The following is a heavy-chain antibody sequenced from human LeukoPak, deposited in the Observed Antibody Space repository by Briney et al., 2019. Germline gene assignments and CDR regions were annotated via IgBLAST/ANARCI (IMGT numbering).Heavy chain of an antibody. V-gene: IGHV4-59*11. CDR2: VFNGGST. J-gene: IGHJ4*02. Sequence: SETLSLTCSVSGSSINSHYWSWIRQSPGKGLEWIGYVFNGGSTNYNPFLKSRVTMSLDTSRDQFSLRLSSVTAADTAIYYCASRPADSTWYGVFDYWSQGTLVTVSS. D-gene: IGHD6-13*01. CDR1: GSSINSHY. CDR3: ASRPADSTWYGVFDY.